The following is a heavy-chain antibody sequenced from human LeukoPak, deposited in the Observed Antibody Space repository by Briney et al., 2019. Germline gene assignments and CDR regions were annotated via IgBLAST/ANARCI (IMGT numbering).Heavy chain of an antibody. Sequence: SETLSLTCAVYGASFSGSYWSWIRQPPGKGLEWIGEINHSGSTNYNSSLKSRVTISVDTSKNQFSLKLTSMTAADTAVYYCTRGEMATIDYWGQGTLVTVSS. CDR3: TRGEMATIDY. CDR2: INHSGST. CDR1: GASFSGSY. J-gene: IGHJ4*02. V-gene: IGHV4-34*01. D-gene: IGHD5-24*01.